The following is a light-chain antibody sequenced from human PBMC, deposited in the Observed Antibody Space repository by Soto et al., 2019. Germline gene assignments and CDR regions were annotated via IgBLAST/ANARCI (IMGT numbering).Light chain of an antibody. J-gene: IGKJ1*01. CDR3: LQDYIYPLT. Sequence: AIQMTQSPSSLSASVGDRVTITCRASQGIRTDLGWYQQKPGKAPELLISGASSLQSGVPSRFRGSGSGTDFTLTISSLQPEDSATYYCLQDYIYPLTFGQGTKVDIK. CDR2: GAS. V-gene: IGKV1-6*01. CDR1: QGIRTD.